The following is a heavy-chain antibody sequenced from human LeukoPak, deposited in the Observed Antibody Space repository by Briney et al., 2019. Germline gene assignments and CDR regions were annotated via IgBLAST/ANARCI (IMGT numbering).Heavy chain of an antibody. D-gene: IGHD5-18*01. CDR1: GFTFSSYG. CDR2: IWYDGSNK. CDR3: AREGGNGYSYGNYFDY. J-gene: IGHJ4*02. V-gene: IGHV3-33*01. Sequence: LRLSCAASGFTFSSYGMHWVRQAPGKGLEWVAVIWYDGSNKYYADSVKGRFTISRDNSKNTLYLQMNSLRAEDTAVYYCAREGGNGYSYGNYFDYWGQGTLVTVSS.